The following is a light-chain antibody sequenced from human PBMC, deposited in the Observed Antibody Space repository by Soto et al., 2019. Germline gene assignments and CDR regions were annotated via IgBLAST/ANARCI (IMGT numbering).Light chain of an antibody. V-gene: IGKV1-39*01. CDR3: QQTYSYPFT. Sequence: DIQMTQSQSSLSASVGDRVTITCRASQTIATFLNWYQQRPDQAPRLLIYAASNLDNGVPSTFSGSGSETVFTLTISSLQPEDFATYFCQQTYSYPFTFGQGTKLEIK. CDR1: QTIATF. J-gene: IGKJ2*01. CDR2: AAS.